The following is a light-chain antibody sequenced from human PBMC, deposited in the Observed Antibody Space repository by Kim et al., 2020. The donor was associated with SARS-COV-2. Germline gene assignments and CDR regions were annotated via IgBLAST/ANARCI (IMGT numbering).Light chain of an antibody. V-gene: IGLV3-21*04. CDR1: NIGSKS. J-gene: IGLJ2*01. CDR3: QVWDSSSDHPV. CDR2: YDS. Sequence: APGKTARITCGGNNIGSKSVHWYQQKPGQAPVLVIYYDSDRPSGIPERLSGSNSGNTATLTISRVEAGDEADYYCQVWDSSSDHPVFGGGTQLTVL.